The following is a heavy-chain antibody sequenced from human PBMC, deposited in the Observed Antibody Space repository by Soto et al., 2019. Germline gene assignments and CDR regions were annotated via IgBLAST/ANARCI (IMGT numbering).Heavy chain of an antibody. Sequence: ASVKVSCKASGYTFTSYDTNWVRQATGQGLEWMGWMNPNSGNTGYAQKFQGRVTMTRNTSISTAYMELSSLRSEDTAVYYCALMTGYREDTYFDYWGQGTLVTVSS. J-gene: IGHJ4*02. CDR2: MNPNSGNT. V-gene: IGHV1-8*01. CDR1: GYTFTSYD. CDR3: ALMTGYREDTYFDY. D-gene: IGHD3-9*01.